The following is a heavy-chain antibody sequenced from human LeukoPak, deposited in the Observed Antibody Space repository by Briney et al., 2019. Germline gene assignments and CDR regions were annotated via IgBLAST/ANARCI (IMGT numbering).Heavy chain of an antibody. CDR2: INHSGST. J-gene: IGHJ4*02. CDR1: GGSISSGGYY. Sequence: SETLSLTCTVSGGSISSGGYYWSWIRQPPGKGLEWIGEINHSGSTNYNPSLKSRVTISVDTSKNQFSLKLSSVTAADTAVYYCARCPLSVEMATIWDRSVAPEFDYWGQGTLVTVSS. D-gene: IGHD5-24*01. CDR3: ARCPLSVEMATIWDRSVAPEFDY. V-gene: IGHV4-39*07.